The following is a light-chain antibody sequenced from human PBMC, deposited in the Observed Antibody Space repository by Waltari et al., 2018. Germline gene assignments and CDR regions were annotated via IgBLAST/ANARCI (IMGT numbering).Light chain of an antibody. V-gene: IGLV2-18*02. CDR3: TSYTVSDFYV. J-gene: IGLJ1*01. CDR1: TTDISTYNR. CDR2: EVI. Sequence: HSALTQPPSVSGSPGQSVTISCTATTTDISTYNRVSWYQPAPGTAPKPIIYEVINRPSGVPDRFSGSKSGGTASLTISGLQAEDEADYYCTSYTVSDFYVFGTGTKVTVL.